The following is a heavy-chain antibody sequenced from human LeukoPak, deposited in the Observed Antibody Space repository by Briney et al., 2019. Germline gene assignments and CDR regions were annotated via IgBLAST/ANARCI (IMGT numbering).Heavy chain of an antibody. J-gene: IGHJ4*02. CDR1: GFTFSNYG. CDR2: ISSSGSTI. V-gene: IGHV3-48*04. Sequence: PGGSLRLSCAASGFTFSNYGMIWVRQAPGKGLEWVSYISSSGSTIYYADSVKGRFTISRDNAKNTLYLQMNSLRAEDTAVYYCAALGHGHDYWGQGTLVTVSS. CDR3: AALGHGHDY.